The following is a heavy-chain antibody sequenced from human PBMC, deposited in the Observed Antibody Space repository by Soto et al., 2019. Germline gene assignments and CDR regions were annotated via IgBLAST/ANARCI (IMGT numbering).Heavy chain of an antibody. CDR2: ISYDGSNK. V-gene: IGHV3-30*18. Sequence: QVQLVESGGGVVQPGRSLRLSCAASEFTFSSYGMHWVRQAPGKGLEWVAVISYDGSNKYYAASVKGRFTISRDNSKNTLYLEMNSLRAEDTAVYYCAKDGTSYYYYATDVWGQGTTVTVSS. CDR1: EFTFSSYG. D-gene: IGHD1-1*01. J-gene: IGHJ6*02. CDR3: AKDGTSYYYYATDV.